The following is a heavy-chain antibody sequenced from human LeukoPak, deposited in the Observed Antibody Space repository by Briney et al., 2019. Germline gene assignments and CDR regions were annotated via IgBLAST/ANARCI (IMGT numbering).Heavy chain of an antibody. CDR2: IYYSGST. CDR1: GGSISSYY. J-gene: IGHJ4*02. Sequence: PSETLSLTCTVSGGSISSYYWSWIRRPPGKGLEWIGYIYYSGSTNYNPSLKSRVTISVDTSKNQFSLKLSSVTAADTAVYYCARADRVGAGDYWGQGTLVTVSS. V-gene: IGHV4-59*01. CDR3: ARADRVGAGDY. D-gene: IGHD1-14*01.